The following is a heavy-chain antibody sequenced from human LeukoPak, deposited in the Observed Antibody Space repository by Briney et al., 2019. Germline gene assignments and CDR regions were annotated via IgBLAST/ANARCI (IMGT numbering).Heavy chain of an antibody. V-gene: IGHV1-18*01. CDR1: GYTFTSYG. CDR2: ISAYNGNT. D-gene: IGHD6-19*01. Sequence: ASVKVSYKASGYTFTSYGISWVRQAPGQGLEWMGWISAYNGNTNYAQKLQGRVTMTTDTSTSTAYMELRSLRSDDTAVYYCARDSLAVAGTVTLFDPWGQGTLVTVSS. CDR3: ARDSLAVAGTVTLFDP. J-gene: IGHJ5*02.